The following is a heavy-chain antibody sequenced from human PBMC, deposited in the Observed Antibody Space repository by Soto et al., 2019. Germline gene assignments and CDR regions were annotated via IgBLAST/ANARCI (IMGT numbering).Heavy chain of an antibody. CDR3: ARGDSSGPAFDY. CDR2: IIPIFGTA. Sequence: GASVKVSCKASGGTFSSYAISWVRQAPGQGLEWMGGIIPIFGTANYAQKFQGRVTITADESTSTAYMELSSLRSEDTAVYYCARGDSSGPAFDYWGQGTLVTVSS. D-gene: IGHD3-22*01. V-gene: IGHV1-69*13. CDR1: GGTFSSYA. J-gene: IGHJ4*02.